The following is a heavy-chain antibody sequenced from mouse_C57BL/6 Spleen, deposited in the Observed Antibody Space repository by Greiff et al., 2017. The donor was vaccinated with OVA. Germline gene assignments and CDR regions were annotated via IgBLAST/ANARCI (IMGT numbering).Heavy chain of an antibody. V-gene: IGHV1-42*01. D-gene: IGHD2-3*01. CDR3: ARGDDGYYSAY. Sequence: VHVKQSGPELVKPGASVKISCKASGYSFTGYYMNWVKQSPEKSLEWIGEINPSTGGTTYNQKFKAKATLTVDKSSSTAYMQLKSLTSEDSAVYYCARGDDGYYSAYWGQGTLVTVSA. J-gene: IGHJ3*01. CDR2: INPSTGGT. CDR1: GYSFTGYY.